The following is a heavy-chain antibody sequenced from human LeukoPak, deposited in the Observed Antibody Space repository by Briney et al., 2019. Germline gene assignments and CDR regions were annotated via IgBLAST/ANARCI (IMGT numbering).Heavy chain of an antibody. CDR3: ARDRVVPAAAMDV. CDR2: ISSSSSYI. Sequence: GSLRLSCAASGFTFSSYSMNWVRQAPGKGLEGVSSISSSSSYIYYADSVKGRFTISRDNAKNALYLQMNSLRAEDTAVYYCARDRVVPAAAMDVWGHGTTVTVSS. V-gene: IGHV3-21*01. CDR1: GFTFSSYS. J-gene: IGHJ6*02. D-gene: IGHD2-2*01.